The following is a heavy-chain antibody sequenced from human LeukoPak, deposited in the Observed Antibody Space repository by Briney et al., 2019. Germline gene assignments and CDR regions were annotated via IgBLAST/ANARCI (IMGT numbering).Heavy chain of an antibody. V-gene: IGHV4-34*01. Sequence: SETLSLTCAVYGGSTSDYYWSWIRQTPEKGLEWIGEINHSGTTRYNPSLKSRVTISVDTSKNQFSLKLSSVTAADTAVYYCARSAGIAAAGMYYYYYYYMDVWGKGTTVTASS. CDR2: INHSGTT. J-gene: IGHJ6*03. D-gene: IGHD6-13*01. CDR1: GGSTSDYY. CDR3: ARSAGIAAAGMYYYYYYYMDV.